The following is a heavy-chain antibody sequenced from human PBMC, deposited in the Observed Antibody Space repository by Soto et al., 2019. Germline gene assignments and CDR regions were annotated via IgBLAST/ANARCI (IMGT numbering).Heavy chain of an antibody. D-gene: IGHD2-21*02. CDR1: GGTFSSYA. CDR3: ASGRICGGDCYSTDY. CDR2: IIPSFGTA. J-gene: IGHJ4*02. Sequence: QVQLVQSGAEVKKPGSSVKVSCKASGGTFSSYAISWVRQAPGQGLEWMGGIIPSFGTANYAQKFQGRVTITADEPTSTAYMELSSLRSEDTAVYYCASGRICGGDCYSTDYWGQGTLVTVSS. V-gene: IGHV1-69*01.